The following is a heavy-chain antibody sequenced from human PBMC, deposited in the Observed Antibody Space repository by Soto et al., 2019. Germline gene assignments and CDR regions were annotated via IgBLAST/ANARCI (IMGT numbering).Heavy chain of an antibody. CDR1: GYTFTSYG. D-gene: IGHD2-2*01. J-gene: IGHJ5*02. Sequence: ASVKVSCKASGYTFTSYGISWVRQAPGQGLEWMGWISAYNGNTNYAQKLQGRVTMTTDTSTSTAYMELRSLRSDDTAVYYCARIPFGGIVVVPAADNWFGPWGQGTLVTVSS. V-gene: IGHV1-18*01. CDR2: ISAYNGNT. CDR3: ARIPFGGIVVVPAADNWFGP.